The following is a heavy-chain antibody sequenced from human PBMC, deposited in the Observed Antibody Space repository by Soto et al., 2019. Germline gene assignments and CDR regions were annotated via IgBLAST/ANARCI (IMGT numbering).Heavy chain of an antibody. CDR3: ARGAHYDFWSGFPYYYYYGMDV. CDR1: GFTFSSYD. Sequence: GGSLRLSCAASGFTFSSYDMHWVRQATGKGLEWVSAIGTAGDTYYPGSVKGRFTISRENAKNSLYLQMNSLRAEDTAVYYCARGAHYDFWSGFPYYYYYGMDVWGQGTTVTVSS. D-gene: IGHD3-3*01. V-gene: IGHV3-13*01. J-gene: IGHJ6*02. CDR2: IGTAGDT.